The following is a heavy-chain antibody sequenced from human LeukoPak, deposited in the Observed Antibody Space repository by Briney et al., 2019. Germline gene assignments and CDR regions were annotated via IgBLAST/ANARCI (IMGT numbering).Heavy chain of an antibody. Sequence: SETLSLTCTVSGGPISSHYWSWIRQPPGEGLEWIGYISYSGRINYNPSLKSRVTLSLDTSKNQFSLTLTSVTAADAAVYYCARGAGWWDYWGQGTLVTVSS. CDR2: ISYSGRI. D-gene: IGHD2-15*01. J-gene: IGHJ4*02. CDR1: GGPISSHY. V-gene: IGHV4-59*11. CDR3: ARGAGWWDY.